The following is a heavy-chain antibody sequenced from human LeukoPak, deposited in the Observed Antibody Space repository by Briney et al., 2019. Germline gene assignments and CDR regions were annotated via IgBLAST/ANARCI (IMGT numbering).Heavy chain of an antibody. V-gene: IGHV1-24*01. CDR3: ATSLRYFDWFTPFDY. CDR2: FDPEDGET. J-gene: IGHJ4*02. D-gene: IGHD3-9*01. CDR1: GYTLTELS. Sequence: ASMTVSCKVSGYTLTELSMHWVRQAPGKGLEWMGGFDPEDGETIYAQKFQGRVTMTEDTSTDTAYMELSSLRSEDTAVYYCATSLRYFDWFTPFDYWGQGTLVTVPS.